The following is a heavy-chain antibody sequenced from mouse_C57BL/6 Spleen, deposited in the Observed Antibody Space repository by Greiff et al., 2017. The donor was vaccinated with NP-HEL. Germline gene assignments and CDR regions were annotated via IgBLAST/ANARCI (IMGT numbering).Heavy chain of an antibody. V-gene: IGHV1-59*01. D-gene: IGHD2-4*01. CDR2: IDPSDSYT. CDR1: GYTFTSYW. CDR3: AIYYDYPWFAY. Sequence: QVQLKQPGAELVRPGTSVKLSCKASGYTFTSYWMHWVKQRPGQGLEWIGVIDPSDSYTNYNQKFKGKATLTVDTSSSTAYMQLSSLTSEDSAVYYCAIYYDYPWFAYWGQGTLVTVSA. J-gene: IGHJ3*01.